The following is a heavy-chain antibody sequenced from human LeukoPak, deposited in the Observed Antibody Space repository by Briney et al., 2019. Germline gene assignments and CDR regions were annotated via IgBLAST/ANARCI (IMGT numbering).Heavy chain of an antibody. Sequence: ASVKVPRKASGYAFTNYYMHWVRQAPGQGLEWMGIINPSDGSTRYAQKFQGRVTMTRDTSTSTVYMELSSLRSEDTAVYYCARGGDYGDYMGFDYWGQGTLVTVSS. J-gene: IGHJ4*02. CDR1: GYAFTNYY. CDR2: INPSDGST. V-gene: IGHV1-46*01. CDR3: ARGGDYGDYMGFDY. D-gene: IGHD4-17*01.